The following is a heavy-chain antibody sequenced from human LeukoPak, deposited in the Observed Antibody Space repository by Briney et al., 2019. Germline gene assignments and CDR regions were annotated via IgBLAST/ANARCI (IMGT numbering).Heavy chain of an antibody. Sequence: GESLQISCKGSGYSFTSYWIGWVRPLPGKGLEWMGIIYPGDSDTRYSPSFQGQVTISADKSISTAYLQWSSLKASDTAMYYCARGFDIVAPHFDYWGQGTLVTVSS. D-gene: IGHD5-12*01. CDR2: IYPGDSDT. CDR1: GYSFTSYW. CDR3: ARGFDIVAPHFDY. J-gene: IGHJ4*02. V-gene: IGHV5-51*01.